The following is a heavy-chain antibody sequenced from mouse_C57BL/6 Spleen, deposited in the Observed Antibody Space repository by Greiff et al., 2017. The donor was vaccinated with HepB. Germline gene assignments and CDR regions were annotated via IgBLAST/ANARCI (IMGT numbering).Heavy chain of an antibody. CDR2: IWRGGST. CDR1: GFSLTSYG. J-gene: IGHJ3*01. D-gene: IGHD1-1*01. Sequence: QVQLKESGPGLVQPSQSLSITCTVSGFSLTSYGVHWVRQSPGKGLEWLGVIWRGGSTDYNAAFMSRLSITKDNSKSQVFFKMNSLQADDTAIYYCATEGVYYYGSRAWFAYWGQGTLVTVSA. V-gene: IGHV2-5*01. CDR3: ATEGVYYYGSRAWFAY.